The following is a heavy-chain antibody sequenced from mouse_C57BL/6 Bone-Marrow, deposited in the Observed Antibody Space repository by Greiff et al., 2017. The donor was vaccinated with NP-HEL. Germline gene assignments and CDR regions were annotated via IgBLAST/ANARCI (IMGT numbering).Heavy chain of an antibody. J-gene: IGHJ3*01. D-gene: IGHD2-1*01. V-gene: IGHV3-6*01. Sequence: ESGPGLVKPSQSLSLTCSVTGYSITSGYYWNWIRQFPGNKLEWMGYISYDGSNNYNPSLQNRISITRDTSKNQFFLKLNSVTTEDTATYYCARGYYGNHDGFAYWGQGTLVTVSA. CDR3: ARGYYGNHDGFAY. CDR2: ISYDGSN. CDR1: GYSITSGYY.